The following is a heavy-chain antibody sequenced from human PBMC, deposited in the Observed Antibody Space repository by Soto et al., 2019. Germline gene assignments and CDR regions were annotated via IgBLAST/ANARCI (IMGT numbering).Heavy chain of an antibody. Sequence: QVQLVESGGGVVQPGRSLRLSCAASGFTFSSYGMHGVRQAPGKGLEWVAVISYDGSNNYYADSMKGRFTISRDNSKNTLYLPMNSLRAEDTAVYYCAKDTLRQSVTTLDYWGQGTLVTVSS. CDR1: GFTFSSYG. CDR2: ISYDGSNN. D-gene: IGHD4-17*01. J-gene: IGHJ4*02. CDR3: AKDTLRQSVTTLDY. V-gene: IGHV3-30*18.